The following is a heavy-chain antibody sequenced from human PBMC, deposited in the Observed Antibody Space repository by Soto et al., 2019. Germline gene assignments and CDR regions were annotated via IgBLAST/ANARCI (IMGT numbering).Heavy chain of an antibody. Sequence: EVQLVESGGGLVQRGGSLRLSCAASGITVYNNYMSWVRQAPGKGLEWVSVIYSGGSTSYADSAKGRFTISRDGSKNTVYLQMNSLRAEDTAVYYCARDVGVWGRVTTVTVSS. V-gene: IGHV3-66*01. CDR2: IYSGGST. CDR3: ARDVGV. J-gene: IGHJ6*04. CDR1: GITVYNNY.